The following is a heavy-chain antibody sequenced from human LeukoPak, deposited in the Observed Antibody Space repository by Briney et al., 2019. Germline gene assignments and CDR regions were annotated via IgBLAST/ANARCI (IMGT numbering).Heavy chain of an antibody. V-gene: IGHV1-24*01. J-gene: IGHJ4*02. CDR1: GYTLTELS. D-gene: IGHD3-10*01. CDR2: FDPEDGET. CDR3: ATPDYGSGSYFEYYFDY. Sequence: VSVKVSCKVSGYTLTELSMHWVRQAPGKGLEWMGGFDPEDGETIYAQKFQGRATMTEDTSTDTAYMELSSLRSEDTAVYYCATPDYGSGSYFEYYFDYWGQGTLVTVSS.